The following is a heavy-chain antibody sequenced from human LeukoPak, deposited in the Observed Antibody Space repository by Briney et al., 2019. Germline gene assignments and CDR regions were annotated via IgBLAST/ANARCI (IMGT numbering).Heavy chain of an antibody. J-gene: IGHJ4*02. D-gene: IGHD5-18*01. CDR1: GYTFSTYG. CDR3: ARGSGYNYALDY. CDR2: INPYNDNT. Sequence: GASVKVSCKASGYTFSTYGISWVRQAPGQGLEWMGWINPYNDNTNYAQNLQGRVAMTTDTSTNTAYLELRSLRSGDTAVYYCARGSGYNYALDYWGQGTLVTVSS. V-gene: IGHV1-18*01.